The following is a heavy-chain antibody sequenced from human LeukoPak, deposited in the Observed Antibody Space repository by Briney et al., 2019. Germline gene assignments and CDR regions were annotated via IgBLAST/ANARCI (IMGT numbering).Heavy chain of an antibody. V-gene: IGHV3-74*01. CDR2: INGDGSNI. CDR3: ASDSSHYGMDV. Sequence: SGGSLRLSCAASGFTFSSYWMHWVRQVPGKGLVWVARINGDGSNIAYADSVRGRFTISRDNAKNTLYLEMSSLRAEDTAVYHCASDSSHYGMDVWGQGTTVTVSS. J-gene: IGHJ6*02. CDR1: GFTFSSYW.